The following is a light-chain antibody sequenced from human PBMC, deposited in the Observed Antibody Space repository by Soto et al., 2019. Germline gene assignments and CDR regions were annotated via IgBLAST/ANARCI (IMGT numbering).Light chain of an antibody. CDR1: QGISSY. V-gene: IGKV1-9*01. CDR2: AAF. CDR3: QQLNSYPRT. Sequence: DIQLTQSPSFLSASVGDRVTITCRASQGISSYLAWYQQKPGKAPKLLIYAAFILQSGVPSRFSGSGSGTEFTLTISSLQPEDFATYYCQQLNSYPRTFGQGTKVEIK. J-gene: IGKJ1*01.